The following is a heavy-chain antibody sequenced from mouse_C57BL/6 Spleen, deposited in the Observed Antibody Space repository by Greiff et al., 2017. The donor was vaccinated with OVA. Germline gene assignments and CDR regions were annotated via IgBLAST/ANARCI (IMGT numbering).Heavy chain of an antibody. CDR3: ASPIYYDYDGGPYWYFDV. CDR2: INPSSGYT. CDR1: GYTFTSYW. V-gene: IGHV1-7*01. D-gene: IGHD2-4*01. J-gene: IGHJ1*03. Sequence: QVQLQQSGAELAKPGASVKLSCKASGYTFTSYWMHWVKQRPGQGLEWIGYINPSSGYTKYNQKFKDKATLTADKSSSTAYMQLSSLTYEDSAVYYCASPIYYDYDGGPYWYFDVWGTGTTVTVSS.